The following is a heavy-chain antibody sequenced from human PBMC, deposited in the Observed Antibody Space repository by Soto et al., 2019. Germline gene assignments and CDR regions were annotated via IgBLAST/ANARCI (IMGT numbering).Heavy chain of an antibody. CDR1: CGSISSSSYY. D-gene: IGHD5-18*01. CDR2: IYYSGST. J-gene: IGHJ4*02. Sequence: SETLSLTCTVSCGSISSSSYYWGWIRQPPGKGLEWIGSIYYSGSTYYNPSLKSRVTISVDTSKNQFSLKLSSVTAADTAVYYCARQPAGYSYARYYFDYWGQGTLVTVYS. CDR3: ARQPAGYSYARYYFDY. V-gene: IGHV4-39*01.